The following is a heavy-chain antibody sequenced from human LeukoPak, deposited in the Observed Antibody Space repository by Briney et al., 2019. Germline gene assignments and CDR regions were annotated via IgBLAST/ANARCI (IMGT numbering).Heavy chain of an antibody. CDR3: ARELRYFDWLFALDY. Sequence: GGSLRLSCAASGFTFSDHYMDWVRQAPGKGLEWVGRTRNKANSYTTEYAASVKGRFTISRDDSKNSLYLQMNSLKTEDTAVYYCARELRYFDWLFALDYWGQGTLVTVSS. D-gene: IGHD3-9*01. CDR2: TRNKANSYTT. V-gene: IGHV3-72*01. CDR1: GFTFSDHY. J-gene: IGHJ4*02.